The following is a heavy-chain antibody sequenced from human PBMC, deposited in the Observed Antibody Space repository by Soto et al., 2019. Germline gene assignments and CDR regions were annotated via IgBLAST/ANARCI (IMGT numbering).Heavy chain of an antibody. V-gene: IGHV3-66*01. D-gene: IGHD2-15*01. CDR3: ARDLAGCSGGSCYYYMDV. CDR1: GFTVSSNY. CDR2: IYSGGST. J-gene: IGHJ6*03. Sequence: GGSLRLSCAASGFTVSSNYMSWVRQAPGKGLEWVSVIYSGGSTYYADSVKGRFTISRDNSKNTLYLQTNSLRAEDTAVYYCARDLAGCSGGSCYYYMDVWGKGTTVTVSS.